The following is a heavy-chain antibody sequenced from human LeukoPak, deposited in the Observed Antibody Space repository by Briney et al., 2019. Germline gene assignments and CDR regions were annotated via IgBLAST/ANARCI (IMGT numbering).Heavy chain of an antibody. CDR2: IYYSGST. D-gene: IGHD3-22*01. Sequence: PSQTLSLTCTVSGGSISSGGYYWSCIRQHPGKGLEWIGYIYYSGSTYYNPSLKSRVTISVDTSKNQFSLKLSSVTAADTAVYYCARRVYDSSGYPSPPSYYMDVWGKGTTVTVSS. CDR3: ARRVYDSSGYPSPPSYYMDV. J-gene: IGHJ6*03. CDR1: GGSISSGGYY. V-gene: IGHV4-31*03.